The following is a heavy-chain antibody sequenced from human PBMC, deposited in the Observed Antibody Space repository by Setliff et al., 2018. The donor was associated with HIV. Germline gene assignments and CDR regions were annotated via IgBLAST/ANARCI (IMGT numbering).Heavy chain of an antibody. CDR1: GYTFNNYG. J-gene: IGHJ6*02. D-gene: IGHD3-22*01. CDR3: AREIGDYYDSSGYYPPTDYYYGMDV. V-gene: IGHV1-18*01. Sequence: GASVKVSCKASGYTFNNYGISWVRQAPGQGLEWMGWINTHSGYTNYAQNVQGRVTVTMDTSTSTAYMELRSLRSDDTAVYYCAREIGDYYDSSGYYPPTDYYYGMDVWGQGTTVTSP. CDR2: INTHSGYT.